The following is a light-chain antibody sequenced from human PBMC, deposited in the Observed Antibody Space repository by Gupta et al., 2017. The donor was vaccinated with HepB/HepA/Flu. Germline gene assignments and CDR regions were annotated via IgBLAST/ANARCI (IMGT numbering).Light chain of an antibody. CDR2: SAP. Sequence: EIQMTQPPSSLPAPLGDRVTITCRASQSIARYLNWYEKRPGKAPKLLISSAPSLQSGVPSRFSGSGSGTEFSLTISSLRSEDSTTYYCQQGFTLPWTFGQGTKVEI. J-gene: IGKJ1*01. CDR1: QSIARY. V-gene: IGKV1-39*01. CDR3: QQGFTLPWT.